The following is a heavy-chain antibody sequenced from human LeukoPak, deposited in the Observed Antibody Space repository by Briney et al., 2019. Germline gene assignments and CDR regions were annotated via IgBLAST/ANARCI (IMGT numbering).Heavy chain of an antibody. D-gene: IGHD2-2*01. CDR1: GLTFSSNA. CDR2: ISGSDGST. CDR3: AKMGCSSSSCLTYYYYYMDV. J-gene: IGHJ6*03. V-gene: IGHV3-23*01. Sequence: GGSLRLSFAAPGLTFSSNAMGWVRQAPGKGLKWVSAISGSDGSTYYADSVKGRFTISRDNSKNTLYLQMNSLRAEDTAVYYCAKMGCSSSSCLTYYYYYMDVWGKGTTVTVSS.